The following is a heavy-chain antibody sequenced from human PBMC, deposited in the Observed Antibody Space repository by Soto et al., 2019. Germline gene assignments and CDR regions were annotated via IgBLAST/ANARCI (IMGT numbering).Heavy chain of an antibody. Sequence: EVQLVESGGGLVQPGGSLRLSCVASGFMFSAYWMSWVRQAPGKGLEWVANIHGDGGKIYYVDSVKGRFTISRDNAKRSLYLQMNSLRAEDPAVYYCARDFYGGYTYGPGDYWGQGALVAVSS. V-gene: IGHV3-7*01. CDR3: ARDFYGGYTYGPGDY. CDR2: IHGDGGKI. D-gene: IGHD5-18*01. J-gene: IGHJ4*02. CDR1: GFMFSAYW.